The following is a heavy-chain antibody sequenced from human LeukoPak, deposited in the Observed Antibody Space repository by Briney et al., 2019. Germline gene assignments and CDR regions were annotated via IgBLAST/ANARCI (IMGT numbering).Heavy chain of an antibody. D-gene: IGHD3-10*01. Sequence: GGSLRLSCAASGFPFSTYDMHWVRQAPDKGLQWVTVISSDGYRTDYPDSVRGRFTISRDNFKNTVDLQMISVTAEDTAMYFCAKGLGTGSVLARPLHYWGQGTLVTVSS. J-gene: IGHJ4*02. CDR1: GFPFSTYD. V-gene: IGHV3-30*18. CDR3: AKGLGTGSVLARPLHY. CDR2: ISSDGYRT.